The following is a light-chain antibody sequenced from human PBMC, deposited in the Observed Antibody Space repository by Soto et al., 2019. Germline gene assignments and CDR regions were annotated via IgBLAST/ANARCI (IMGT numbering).Light chain of an antibody. CDR2: ATS. J-gene: IGKJ4*01. CDR1: QGISGW. Sequence: MQMTQSPSSVSASVGDRVTITCRASQGISGWLAWYQQKPGKAPKLLIYATSTLQSGVPPRFSGSASWTDFTLTISSLQHEDFATYYCLQSNNFPPLTFGGGTKVEIK. V-gene: IGKV1-12*01. CDR3: LQSNNFPPLT.